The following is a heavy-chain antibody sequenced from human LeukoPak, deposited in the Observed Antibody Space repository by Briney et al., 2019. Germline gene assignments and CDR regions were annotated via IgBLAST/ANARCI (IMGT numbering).Heavy chain of an antibody. CDR1: GYTLTELS. Sequence: ASVKVSCKVSGYTLTELSMHWVRQAPGKGLEWMGGFDPEDGETIYAQKFQGRVTITRDTSASTAYMELSSLRSEDTAVYYCARSTRAGAAAIYFDYWGQGTLVTVSS. CDR3: ARSTRAGAAAIYFDY. J-gene: IGHJ4*02. CDR2: FDPEDGET. D-gene: IGHD6-13*01. V-gene: IGHV1-24*01.